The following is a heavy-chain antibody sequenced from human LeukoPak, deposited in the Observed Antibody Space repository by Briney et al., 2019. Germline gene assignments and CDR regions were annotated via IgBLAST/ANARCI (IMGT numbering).Heavy chain of an antibody. D-gene: IGHD3-22*01. CDR1: GLTVSSNY. V-gene: IGHV3-53*01. CDR2: IYSGGST. J-gene: IGHJ4*02. Sequence: GGSLRLSCAASGLTVSSNYMSWVRQAPGKGLEWVSVIYSGGSTYYADSVKGRFTISRDNSKNTLYLQMNSLRAEDTAVYYCARASHYYDSSGYYYPLDYWGQGTLVTVSS. CDR3: ARASHYYDSSGYYYPLDY.